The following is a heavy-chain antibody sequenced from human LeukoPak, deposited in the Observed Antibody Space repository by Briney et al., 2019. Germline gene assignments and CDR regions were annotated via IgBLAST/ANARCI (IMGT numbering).Heavy chain of an antibody. D-gene: IGHD2-2*01. J-gene: IGHJ3*02. CDR1: GFTFSSYN. Sequence: LSGGSLRLSCAASGFTFSSYNMNWVRQAPGKGLEWVSYISSSSNTIYYADSVKGRFTISRDNAKNSLYLQMNSLRAEDTAVYYCARSRGRWCSSTSCSPDAFDIWGQGTMVTVSS. V-gene: IGHV3-48*04. CDR3: ARSRGRWCSSTSCSPDAFDI. CDR2: ISSSSNTI.